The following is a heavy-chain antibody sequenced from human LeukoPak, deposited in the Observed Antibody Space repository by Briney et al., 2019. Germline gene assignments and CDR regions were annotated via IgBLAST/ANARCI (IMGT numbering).Heavy chain of an antibody. CDR2: ISAYNGNT. D-gene: IGHD5-18*01. Sequence: SPVKVSCQASGYTFTTYGITWMRQAPGQGLDGMGWISAYNGNTNYAQKLQGRVTMTTDTSTSTAYMELRSLRSDDTAVYYCARDHTAVRPNWFDPWGQGTLVTVSS. CDR1: GYTFTTYG. J-gene: IGHJ5*02. CDR3: ARDHTAVRPNWFDP. V-gene: IGHV1-18*01.